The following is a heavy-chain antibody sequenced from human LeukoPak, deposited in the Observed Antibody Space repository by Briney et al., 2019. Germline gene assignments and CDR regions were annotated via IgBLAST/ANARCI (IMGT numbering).Heavy chain of an antibody. CDR3: ARAAGSVWFGEFSVWFDP. CDR2: IYYDAGA. CDR1: VASVSATNYY. Sequence: SQTLSLTCTVSVASVSATNYYWSWLRQHPGKGPEWIAYIYYDAGAYYNPSLESRVTISLDSSANQFSLGLSSVTAADTAVYYCARAAGSVWFGEFSVWFDPWGQGTLVTVSS. V-gene: IGHV4-31*03. D-gene: IGHD3-10*01. J-gene: IGHJ5*02.